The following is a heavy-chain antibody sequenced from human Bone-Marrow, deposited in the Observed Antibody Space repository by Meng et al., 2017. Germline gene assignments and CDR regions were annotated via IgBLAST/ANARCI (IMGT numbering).Heavy chain of an antibody. D-gene: IGHD2-21*01. CDR3: RLAYCMGDCVDY. CDR2: INHSGST. CDR1: GGSFSAYD. V-gene: IGHV4-34*01. J-gene: IGHJ4*02. Sequence: QGQVQQWGAGLLKPSETLSLTCAVYGGSFSAYDWSWIRQPPGKGLEWLGQINHSGSTNDNPSLKSRVTISIDTSRNQLSLKLSSVTAADTAVYYCRLAYCMGDCVDYWGQGTLVTVSS.